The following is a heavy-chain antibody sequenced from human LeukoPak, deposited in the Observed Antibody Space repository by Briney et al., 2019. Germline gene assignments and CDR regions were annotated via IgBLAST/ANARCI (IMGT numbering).Heavy chain of an antibody. Sequence: GESLKISCKGSGYTFTTYWISWVRQMPGKGLEWMGRIDPSDSYTNYSPSFQGHVTISADKSISTAYLQWSSLKASDTAMYYCARSGYLNWFDPWGQGTLVTVPS. V-gene: IGHV5-10-1*01. CDR3: ARSGYLNWFDP. J-gene: IGHJ5*02. CDR2: IDPSDSYT. CDR1: GYTFTTYW. D-gene: IGHD5-18*01.